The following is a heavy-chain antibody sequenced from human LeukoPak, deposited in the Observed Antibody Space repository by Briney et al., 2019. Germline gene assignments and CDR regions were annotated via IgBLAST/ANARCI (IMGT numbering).Heavy chain of an antibody. CDR2: IYHSGST. CDR1: GYSISSGYY. CDR3: AREYEGGTNPWFDP. D-gene: IGHD2-15*01. J-gene: IGHJ5*02. Sequence: SETLSLTCTVSGYSISSGYYWGWIRQPPGKGLEWIGSIYHSGSTYYNPSLKSRVTISVDTSKNQFSLKLSSVTAADTAVYYCAREYEGGTNPWFDPWGQGTLVTVSS. V-gene: IGHV4-38-2*02.